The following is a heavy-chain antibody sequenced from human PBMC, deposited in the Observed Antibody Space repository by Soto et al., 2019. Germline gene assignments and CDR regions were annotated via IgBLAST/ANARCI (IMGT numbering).Heavy chain of an antibody. CDR1: GYTFTSYD. Sequence: ASVKVSCKASGYTFTSYDINWVRQATGQGLEWMGWMNPNSGNTGYAQKFQGRVTMTRNTSISTAYMELSSLRSEDTAVYYCARGRGAYAILTGYGRLDPWGQGTLVTVSS. CDR3: ARGRGAYAILTGYGRLDP. D-gene: IGHD3-9*01. CDR2: MNPNSGNT. V-gene: IGHV1-8*01. J-gene: IGHJ5*02.